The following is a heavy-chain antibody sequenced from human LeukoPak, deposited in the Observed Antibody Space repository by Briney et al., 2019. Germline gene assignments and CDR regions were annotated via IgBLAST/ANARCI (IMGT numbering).Heavy chain of an antibody. CDR3: ARDRDSSSSYYYYMDV. Sequence: PSEILSLTCTVSGGSISSGGYYWSWIRQPPGKGLEWIGYIYHSGSTYYNPSLKSRVTISVDRSKNQFSLKLSSVTAADTAVYYCARDRDSSSSYYYYMDVWGKGTTVTVSS. V-gene: IGHV4-30-2*01. CDR2: IYHSGST. J-gene: IGHJ6*03. CDR1: GGSISSGGYY. D-gene: IGHD6-6*01.